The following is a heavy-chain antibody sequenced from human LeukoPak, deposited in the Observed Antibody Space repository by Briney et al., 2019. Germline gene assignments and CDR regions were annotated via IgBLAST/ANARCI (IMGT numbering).Heavy chain of an antibody. V-gene: IGHV3-30*18. CDR3: AKGPAGHYYSYNPYFDY. CDR2: ISSDGSNK. J-gene: IGHJ4*02. D-gene: IGHD3-22*01. Sequence: GGSLRLSCAASRFTFSNYGLHWVRQAPGKGLEWVAVISSDGSNKYYADSVKGRFTISRDNSKNTLYLQMNSLRAEDTAVYYCAKGPAGHYYSYNPYFDYWGQGTLVTVSS. CDR1: RFTFSNYG.